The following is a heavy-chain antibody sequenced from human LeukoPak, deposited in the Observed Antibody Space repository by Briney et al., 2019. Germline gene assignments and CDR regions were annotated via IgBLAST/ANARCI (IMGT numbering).Heavy chain of an antibody. CDR1: GGTFSSYA. J-gene: IGHJ5*02. D-gene: IGHD2-15*01. CDR3: ARAGGYRSGGSCHFFDP. V-gene: IGHV1-69*05. Sequence: SVKVSCKASGGTFSSYAISWVRQAPGQGLEWMGGIIPIFGTANYAQKFQGRVTITTDESTSTAYMELSSLRSEDTAVYYCARAGGYRSGGSCHFFDPWGQGTLVTVSS. CDR2: IIPIFGTA.